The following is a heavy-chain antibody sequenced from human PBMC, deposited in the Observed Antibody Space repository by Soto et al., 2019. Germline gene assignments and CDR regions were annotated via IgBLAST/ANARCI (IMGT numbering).Heavy chain of an antibody. V-gene: IGHV4-59*08. D-gene: IGHD4-4*01. CDR3: ARHRRTTVAKFYFDY. CDR2: IFDSGNT. Sequence: QVQLQESGPGLVKPSETLSLTCTVSGGSINSYCWSWIRQPPGKGLEWIAYIFDSGNTNYNPSLQSRVTMSVDTSKNQFSLKLTSVTAADTAVYYCARHRRTTVAKFYFDYWGQGALVTVSS. J-gene: IGHJ4*02. CDR1: GGSINSYC.